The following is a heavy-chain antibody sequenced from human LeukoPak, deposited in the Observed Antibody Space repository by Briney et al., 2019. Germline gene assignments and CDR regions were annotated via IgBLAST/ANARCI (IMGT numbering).Heavy chain of an antibody. D-gene: IGHD3-3*01. J-gene: IGHJ4*02. Sequence: SETLSLTCTVSGGSISSYYWSWIRQPPGKGLEWIGCIYYSGSTNYNPSLKSRVTISVDTSKNQFSLKLSSVTAADTAVYYCARGVDYTDYWGQGTLVTVSS. V-gene: IGHV4-59*01. CDR2: IYYSGST. CDR3: ARGVDYTDY. CDR1: GGSISSYY.